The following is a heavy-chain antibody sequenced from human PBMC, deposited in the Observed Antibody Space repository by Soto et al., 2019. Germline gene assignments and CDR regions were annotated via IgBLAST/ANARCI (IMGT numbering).Heavy chain of an antibody. D-gene: IGHD2-2*01. V-gene: IGHV3-33*06. J-gene: IGHJ1*01. CDR2: IWYDGSNT. CDR3: AKAAGFIRSSTSCYFQH. Sequence: PGGSLRLSCAASGFTFSSYGMHWVRQAPGKGLEWVAVIWYDGSNTYYADSVKGRFTISRDNSKNTLYLQMNSLRAEDTAVYYCAKAAGFIRSSTSCYFQHWGQGTLVTVSS. CDR1: GFTFSSYG.